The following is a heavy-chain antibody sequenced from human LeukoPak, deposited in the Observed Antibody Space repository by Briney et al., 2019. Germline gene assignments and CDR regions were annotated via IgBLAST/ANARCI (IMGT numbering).Heavy chain of an antibody. V-gene: IGHV4-30-2*01. Sequence: SETLSLTCTVSGGSISSGGYYWSWIRQPPGKGLEWIGYIYHSGSTYYNPSLKSRVTISVDRSKNQFSLKLGSVTAADTAVYYCATYRNSEWELRTRANAFDIWGQGTMVTVSS. J-gene: IGHJ3*02. CDR1: GGSISSGGYY. CDR2: IYHSGST. CDR3: ATYRNSEWELRTRANAFDI. D-gene: IGHD1-26*01.